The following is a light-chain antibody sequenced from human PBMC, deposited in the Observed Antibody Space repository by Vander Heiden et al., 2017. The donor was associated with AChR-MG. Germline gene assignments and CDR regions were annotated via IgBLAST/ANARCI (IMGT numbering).Light chain of an antibody. CDR3: QQDKTWPAWT. CDR2: GAA. J-gene: IGKJ1*01. CDR1: QSVSSN. Sequence: EIVMTQSPATLSVSPGERATLSCRASQSVSSNLAWYQQKPGQAPRLLIYGAATRATGIPARFSGSGHGTEFTLTISSRQSEDFAVYSCQQDKTWPAWTFGPGTKVEIK. V-gene: IGKV3-15*01.